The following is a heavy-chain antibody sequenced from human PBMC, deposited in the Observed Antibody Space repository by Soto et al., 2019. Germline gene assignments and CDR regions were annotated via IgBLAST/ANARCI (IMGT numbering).Heavy chain of an antibody. CDR1: GFTFSSYA. CDR3: AREGGVVAAYYYCGMDV. CDR2: ISYDGSNK. J-gene: IGHJ6*01. V-gene: IGHV3-30-3*01. Sequence: QVQLVESGGGVVQPGRSLRLSCAASGFTFSSYAMHWVRQAPGKGLEWVAVISYDGSNKYYADSVKGRFTISRDNSKNTLYLQMNSLRAEDTAVYYCAREGGVVAAYYYCGMDVW. D-gene: IGHD2-15*01.